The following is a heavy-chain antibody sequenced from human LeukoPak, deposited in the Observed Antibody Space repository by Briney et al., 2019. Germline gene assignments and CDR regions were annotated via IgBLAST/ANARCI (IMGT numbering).Heavy chain of an antibody. CDR3: ARGGLDTSRGGYFDY. D-gene: IGHD5-18*01. Sequence: PSETLSLTCAVYGGSFRGYFWSWIRQPPGKGLEWIGEVNHSGSTNYNASLKSRVTISVDTSKNQFSLKVTSVTAADTAVYYCARGGLDTSRGGYFDYWGQGTLVTASS. V-gene: IGHV4-34*01. CDR2: VNHSGST. CDR1: GGSFRGYF. J-gene: IGHJ4*02.